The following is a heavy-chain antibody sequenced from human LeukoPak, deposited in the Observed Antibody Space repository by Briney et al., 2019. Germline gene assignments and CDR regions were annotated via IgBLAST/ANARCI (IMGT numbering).Heavy chain of an antibody. V-gene: IGHV3-7*03. CDR3: AKVVGATTWDYFDY. Sequence: GGSLRLSCAASGFTFSSYWTSWVRQAPGKGLEWVANIKQDGSEKYYVDSVKGRFTISRDNAKNSLYLQMNSLRAEDTAVYYCAKVVGATTWDYFDYWGQGTLVTVSS. D-gene: IGHD1-26*01. J-gene: IGHJ4*02. CDR2: IKQDGSEK. CDR1: GFTFSSYW.